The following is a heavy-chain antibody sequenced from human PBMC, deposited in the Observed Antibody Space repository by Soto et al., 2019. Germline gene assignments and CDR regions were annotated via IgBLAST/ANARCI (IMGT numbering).Heavy chain of an antibody. J-gene: IGHJ6*02. Sequence: QVQLEESGPGLVKXXXXXXXXCTVSGGSXTSYYWSWIRQPAGKGLEWIGRTYITGDSNYSPSLKSRVTMSLDTSKNQFSLKLSSATAADTAVYYCARDMRVFGGMDVWGRGTTVTVSS. CDR1: GGSXTSYY. D-gene: IGHD3-3*01. CDR3: ARDMRVFGGMDV. V-gene: IGHV4-4*07. CDR2: TYITGDS.